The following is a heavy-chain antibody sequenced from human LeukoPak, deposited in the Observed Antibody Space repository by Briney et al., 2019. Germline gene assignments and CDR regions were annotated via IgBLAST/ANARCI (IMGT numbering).Heavy chain of an antibody. J-gene: IGHJ4*02. V-gene: IGHV3-7*04. D-gene: IGHD1-7*01. CDR3: ARGYGTYGY. CDR1: GFTFSNYW. CDR2: IKQDGSEK. Sequence: PAGGSLRLSCAASGFTFSNYWMSWVRQAPGKGLEWVANIKQDGSEKDCVDSVKGRFTISRDNAKNSLYLPMNSLRAEDTAVYYCARGYGTYGYWGQGTLVTVSS.